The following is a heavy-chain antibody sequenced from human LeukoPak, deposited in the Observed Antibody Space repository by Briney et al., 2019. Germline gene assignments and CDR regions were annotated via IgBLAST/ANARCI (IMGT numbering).Heavy chain of an antibody. D-gene: IGHD3-22*01. J-gene: IGHJ4*02. CDR3: AKGLDSRGYHAHDY. Sequence: GGSLRLSCAASGFTFDDYAMHWVRQAPGKGLEWVSGISWNSGSIGYADSVKGRFTISRDNAKNSLYLQMNSLRAEDTALYYCAKGLDSRGYHAHDYWGRGTLVTVSS. CDR2: ISWNSGSI. V-gene: IGHV3-9*01. CDR1: GFTFDDYA.